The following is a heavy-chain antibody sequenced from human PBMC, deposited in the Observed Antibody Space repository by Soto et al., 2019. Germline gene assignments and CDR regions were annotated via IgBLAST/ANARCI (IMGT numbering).Heavy chain of an antibody. CDR3: ARDRSSSLRPPRLSNV. Sequence: QVQLVESGGGVVQPGRSLRLSCAASGFTFSSYGMRWVRQAPGKGLEWVAVIWYDGSNKYYADSVKGRFTISRDNSKNTLYLQMNSLRAEDTAVYYCARDRSSSLRPPRLSNVWGQGTTVTVSS. CDR2: IWYDGSNK. CDR1: GFTFSSYG. J-gene: IGHJ6*02. V-gene: IGHV3-33*01. D-gene: IGHD6-19*01.